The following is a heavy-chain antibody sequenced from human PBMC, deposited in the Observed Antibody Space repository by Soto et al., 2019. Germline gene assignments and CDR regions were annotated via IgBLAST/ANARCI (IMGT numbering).Heavy chain of an antibody. D-gene: IGHD3-3*01. CDR1: GGSISSGDYY. CDR2: IYYSGST. J-gene: IGHJ4*02. V-gene: IGHV4-30-4*01. Sequence: PSETLSLTCTVSGGSISSGDYYWSWIRQPPGKGLEWIGYIYYSGSTYYNPSLKSRVTISVDTSKDQFSLKLSSVTAADMAVYYCAREEGRVLRFRWGQGTLVTVSS. CDR3: AREEGRVLRFR.